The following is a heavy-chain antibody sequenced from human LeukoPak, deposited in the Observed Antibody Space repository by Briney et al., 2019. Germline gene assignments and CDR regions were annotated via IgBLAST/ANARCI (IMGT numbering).Heavy chain of an antibody. Sequence: PSETLSLTCAVYGGSFSGYYWSWIRQPPGKGLEWIGEINHSGSTNYNPSLKGRVTISVDTSKNQFSLKLSSVTAADTAAYYCARADFWSGTYAFDIWGQGTMVTVSS. V-gene: IGHV4-34*01. D-gene: IGHD3-3*01. CDR3: ARADFWSGTYAFDI. J-gene: IGHJ3*02. CDR2: INHSGST. CDR1: GGSFSGYY.